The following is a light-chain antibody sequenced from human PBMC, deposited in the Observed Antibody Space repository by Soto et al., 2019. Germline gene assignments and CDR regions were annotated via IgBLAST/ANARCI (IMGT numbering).Light chain of an antibody. V-gene: IGKV3-15*01. Sequence: EIVMTQSPATLSVSPGEGATLSCRASQGIGDPLAWYQQKPGQTPRLPISDTSSRATGVPSRFRRRRYGAEFTLTISSLQSEDFAVYYCQHYVNWPLTVGGGTKVDIK. CDR2: DTS. CDR3: QHYVNWPLT. CDR1: QGIGDP. J-gene: IGKJ4*01.